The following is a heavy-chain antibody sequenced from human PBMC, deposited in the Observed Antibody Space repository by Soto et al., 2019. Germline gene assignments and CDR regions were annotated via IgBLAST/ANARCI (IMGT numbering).Heavy chain of an antibody. CDR2: ISSSSSYI. J-gene: IGHJ6*03. D-gene: IGHD3-3*01. CDR1: GFTFSSYS. CDR3: AREEEGRGYYDFWSGFLYYMDV. Sequence: PGGSLRLSCAASGFTFSSYSMNWVRQAPGKGLEWVSSISSSSSYIYYADSVKGRFTISRDNAKNSLYLQMNSLRAEDTAVYYCAREEEGRGYYDFWSGFLYYMDVWGKGSTVTVSS. V-gene: IGHV3-21*01.